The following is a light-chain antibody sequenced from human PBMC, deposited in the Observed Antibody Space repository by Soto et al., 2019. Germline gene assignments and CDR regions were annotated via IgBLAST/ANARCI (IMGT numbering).Light chain of an antibody. J-gene: IGKJ2*01. CDR3: LQHNSFPYT. CDR1: QGIRID. Sequence: DIQMTQSPSSLSASVGDRVTITCRASQGIRIDLGWYQQKPGKAPKRLIFDASSLQSGVPSRFSGSGSGTEFTLTISSLRPEDFATYYCLQHNSFPYTFGQGTKLEIK. V-gene: IGKV1-17*01. CDR2: DAS.